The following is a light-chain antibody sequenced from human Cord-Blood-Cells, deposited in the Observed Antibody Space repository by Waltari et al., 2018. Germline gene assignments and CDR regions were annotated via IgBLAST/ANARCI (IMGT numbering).Light chain of an antibody. J-gene: IGKJ4*01. CDR2: AAS. CDR3: QQRYSTPLS. CDR1: QSISSY. Sequence: DIQMTQSPSSLSASVGDRVTITCRASQSISSYLNWYQQKPGKAPKLLIYAASSLQSGVPLRFSGSGSGTEFTLTISSLQPEDFATYYCQQRYSTPLSFGGGTKVEIK. V-gene: IGKV1-39*01.